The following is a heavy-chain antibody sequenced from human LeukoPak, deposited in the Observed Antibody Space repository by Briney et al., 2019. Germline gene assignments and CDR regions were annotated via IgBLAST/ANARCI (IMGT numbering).Heavy chain of an antibody. Sequence: GGSLRLSCAASGFTFSGYWMHWVRQVPEKGLVLVSRIDNGGSGTTYADSVKGRFTISRDNAENSLFLQMNSLRDEDSAVYYCARARAGYYDEFFDPWGKGTLVTVSS. CDR2: IDNGGSGT. J-gene: IGHJ5*02. V-gene: IGHV3-74*01. CDR1: GFTFSGYW. D-gene: IGHD3-16*01. CDR3: ARARAGYYDEFFDP.